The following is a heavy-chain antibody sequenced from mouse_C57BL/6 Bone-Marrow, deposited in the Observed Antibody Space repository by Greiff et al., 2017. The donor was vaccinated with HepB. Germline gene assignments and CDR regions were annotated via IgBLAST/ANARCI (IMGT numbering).Heavy chain of an antibody. J-gene: IGHJ2*01. CDR2: IYPRSGNT. CDR1: GYTFTSYG. Sequence: LEESGAELARPGASVKLSCKASGYTFTSYGISWVKQRTGQGLEWIGEIYPRSGNTYYNEKFKGKATLTADKSSSTAYMELRSLTSEDSAVYFCARRTMVKDYWGQGTTLTVSS. D-gene: IGHD2-2*01. V-gene: IGHV1-81*01. CDR3: ARRTMVKDY.